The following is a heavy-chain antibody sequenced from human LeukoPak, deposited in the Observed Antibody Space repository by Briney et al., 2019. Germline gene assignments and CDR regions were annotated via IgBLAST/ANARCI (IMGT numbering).Heavy chain of an antibody. CDR1: GGSISSSSYY. J-gene: IGHJ5*02. Sequence: KPSETLSLTCTVSGGSISSSSYYRGWIRQPPRKGLEGVGGIFYSGSTYYNPSLKSRVTISVDTSKNQFSLKLSSVTAADTAVYYCASEGIVVVVAASGWFDPWGQGTLVTVSS. CDR3: ASEGIVVVVAASGWFDP. V-gene: IGHV4-39*01. CDR2: IFYSGST. D-gene: IGHD2-15*01.